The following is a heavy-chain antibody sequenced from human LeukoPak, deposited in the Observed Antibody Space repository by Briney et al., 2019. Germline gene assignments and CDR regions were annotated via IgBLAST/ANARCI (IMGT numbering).Heavy chain of an antibody. CDR3: AKYGSGSYYRD. CDR2: IKLDGSEK. CDR1: GFTFGKYW. Sequence: AGGSLRLSCVASGFTFGKYWMSWVRQAPGKGLEWVANIKLDGSEKNYVDSVKGRFTISRDNSKNTLYLQMNSLRAEDTAIYYCAKYGSGSYYRDWGQGTLVTVSS. D-gene: IGHD3-10*01. J-gene: IGHJ4*02. V-gene: IGHV3-7*03.